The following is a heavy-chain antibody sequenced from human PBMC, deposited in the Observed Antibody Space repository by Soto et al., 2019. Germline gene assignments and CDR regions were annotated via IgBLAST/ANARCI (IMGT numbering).Heavy chain of an antibody. J-gene: IGHJ5*02. CDR1: GYIFTEYH. Sequence: QVQLVQSGAEVKKPGASVKVSCKASGYIFTEYHIHWVRQAPGQGLEFMGWINTNNGGAGSAQQFKSRVTVTRYTSINTVYLELSNLRSDDTAVYFCAKERGSNSLHPSYNWFDTWGQGTLITVSS. V-gene: IGHV1-2*02. CDR3: AKERGSNSLHPSYNWFDT. D-gene: IGHD6-13*01. CDR2: INTNNGGA.